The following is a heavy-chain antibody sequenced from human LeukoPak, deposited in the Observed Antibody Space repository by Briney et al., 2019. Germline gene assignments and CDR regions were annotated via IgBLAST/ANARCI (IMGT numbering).Heavy chain of an antibody. J-gene: IGHJ5*02. CDR1: GFTFGSYW. V-gene: IGHV3-7*01. CDR3: ARDFSSSGPNWFDP. Sequence: GGSLRLSCAASGFTFGSYWMSWVRQAPGKGLEWVANIKQDGSEKYYVDSVKGRFTISRDNAKNSLYLQMNSLRAEDTAVYYCARDFSSSGPNWFDPWGQGTLVTVSS. D-gene: IGHD6-19*01. CDR2: IKQDGSEK.